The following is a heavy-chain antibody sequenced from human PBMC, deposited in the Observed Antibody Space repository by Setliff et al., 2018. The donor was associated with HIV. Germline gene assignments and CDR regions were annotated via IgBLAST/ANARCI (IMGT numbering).Heavy chain of an antibody. J-gene: IGHJ3*02. CDR3: VRDPPLTPTDAGHPFDI. D-gene: IGHD2-21*02. V-gene: IGHV4-38-2*02. CDR1: GYSISSGYY. CDR2: IYHGGTT. Sequence: PSETLSLTCAASGYSISSGYYWAWIRQPPGKGLEWIGSIYHGGTTYYNPSLKSRSTISEDTSKNQFSLSLSSVTAADTAVYYCVRDPPLTPTDAGHPFDIWGQGTMVTVSS.